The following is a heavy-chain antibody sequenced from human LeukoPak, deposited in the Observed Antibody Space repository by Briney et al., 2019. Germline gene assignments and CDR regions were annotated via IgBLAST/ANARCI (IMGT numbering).Heavy chain of an antibody. CDR1: GFTVSSNY. Sequence: GGSLRLSCAASGFTVSSNYMSWVRQAPGKGLEWVSVIYSGGSTYYADCVKGRFNISRDNSKNTLYLQMNSLRAEDTAVYYCARGRRSGWYVYFDYWGQGTLVTVSS. J-gene: IGHJ4*02. CDR3: ARGRRSGWYVYFDY. V-gene: IGHV3-66*02. D-gene: IGHD6-19*01. CDR2: IYSGGST.